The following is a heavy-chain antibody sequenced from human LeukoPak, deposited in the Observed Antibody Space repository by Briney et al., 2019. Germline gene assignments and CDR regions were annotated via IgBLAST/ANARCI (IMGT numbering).Heavy chain of an antibody. J-gene: IGHJ4*02. CDR1: GITFSNYA. CDR2: ISYDGTNK. V-gene: IGHV3-30*18. CDR3: AKGKAYHDYAPVDS. Sequence: PGRSLRLSCAASGITFSNYAMHWVRQAPGKGLGWVAAISYDGTNKYYTDSVKGRFTISRDNSKNTLFLQMNSLRVEDTAVYYCAKGKAYHDYAPVDSWGQGTLVTVSS. D-gene: IGHD4-17*01.